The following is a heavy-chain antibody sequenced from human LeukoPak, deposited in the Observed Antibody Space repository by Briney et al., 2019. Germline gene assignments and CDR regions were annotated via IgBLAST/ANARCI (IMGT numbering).Heavy chain of an antibody. Sequence: SETLSLTCTVSGGSTSDYYWNWIRQPPGKGLEWIGYLYYRWTTNYNPSLNSRVTISLDSSKNQFSLRLNSVTAADTAIYYCARGPPRTGRERYFDYWGQGTLVSVSS. V-gene: IGHV4-59*01. CDR3: ARGPPRTGRERYFDY. J-gene: IGHJ4*02. CDR1: GGSTSDYY. D-gene: IGHD1-1*01. CDR2: LYYRWTT.